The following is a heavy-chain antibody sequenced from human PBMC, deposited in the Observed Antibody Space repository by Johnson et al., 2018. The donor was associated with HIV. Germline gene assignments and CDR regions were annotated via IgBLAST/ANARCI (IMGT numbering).Heavy chain of an antibody. CDR3: ARVSGLGAFDI. V-gene: IGHV3-11*04. D-gene: IGHD1-26*01. CDR2: IRSSGSII. Sequence: QVQLVESGGGLVQPGGYLRLSCAASGFTFSTNYMSWIRQAPGKGLEWVSYIRSSGSIIYYAYSVKGRFTISRDNAKNSLYLQMNSLRAEDTAVYYCARVSGLGAFDIWGQGTMVTVSS. CDR1: GFTFSTNY. J-gene: IGHJ3*02.